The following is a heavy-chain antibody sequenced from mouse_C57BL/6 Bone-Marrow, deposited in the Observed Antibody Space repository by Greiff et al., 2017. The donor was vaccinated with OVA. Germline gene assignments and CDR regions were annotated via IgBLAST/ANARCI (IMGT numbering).Heavy chain of an antibody. CDR2: IYPGGGYT. CDR3: ARRGDYGSTYWYFDV. V-gene: IGHV1-63*01. CDR1: GYTFTNYW. D-gene: IGHD1-1*01. J-gene: IGHJ1*03. Sequence: VKLMESGAELVRPGTSVKMSCKASGYTFTNYWIGWAKQRPGHGLEWIGDIYPGGGYTNYNEKFKGKATLTADKSSSTAYMQFSSLTSEDSAIYYCARRGDYGSTYWYFDVWGTGTTVTVSS.